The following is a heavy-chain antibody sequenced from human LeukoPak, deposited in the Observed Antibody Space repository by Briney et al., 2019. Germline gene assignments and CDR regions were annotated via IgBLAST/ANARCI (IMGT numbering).Heavy chain of an antibody. D-gene: IGHD3-22*01. V-gene: IGHV4-34*01. CDR2: INHSGST. Sequence: GSLRLSCAASGFTFSRHWMGWVRQPPGKGLEWIGEINHSGSTNYNPSLKSRVTMSVDTFKNQFSLTLSSVTAADTAVYYCARVQDFETRGYYLGYWGHGTLVTVSS. J-gene: IGHJ4*01. CDR3: ARVQDFETRGYYLGY. CDR1: GFTFSRHW.